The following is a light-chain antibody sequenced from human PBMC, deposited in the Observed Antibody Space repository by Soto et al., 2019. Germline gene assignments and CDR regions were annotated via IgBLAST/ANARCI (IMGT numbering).Light chain of an antibody. V-gene: IGLV2-14*01. J-gene: IGLJ1*01. Sequence: QSALTQPASVSGSPGQSITISCTGTSSDVGGYNYVSWYQQHPGKAPKLMIYEVSNRPSGVSNRFSGSKSGNTASLTISGLQAEDEDDYYCSSYTSSSTYVVGTGTKLTVL. CDR2: EVS. CDR3: SSYTSSSTYV. CDR1: SSDVGGYNY.